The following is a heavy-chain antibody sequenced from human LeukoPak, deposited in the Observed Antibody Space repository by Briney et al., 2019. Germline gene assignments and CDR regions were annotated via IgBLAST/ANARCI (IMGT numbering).Heavy chain of an antibody. CDR2: INANSGGT. V-gene: IGHV1-2*02. Sequence: ASVKVSCKASGYTFTRYYMHWVRQAPGQGLEGMGWINANSGGTNYAQKFQGRVTMTRDTSISTAYMELSRLRSDDTAVYYCASIGYCSSTSCYNPDYWGQGTLVTVSS. D-gene: IGHD2-2*02. CDR1: GYTFTRYY. J-gene: IGHJ4*02. CDR3: ASIGYCSSTSCYNPDY.